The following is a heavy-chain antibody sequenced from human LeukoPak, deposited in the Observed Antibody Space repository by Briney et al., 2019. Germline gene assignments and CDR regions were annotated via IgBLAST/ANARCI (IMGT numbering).Heavy chain of an antibody. CDR2: VDPEDGET. V-gene: IGHV1-69-2*01. D-gene: IGHD3-3*01. J-gene: IGHJ5*02. CDR3: ATISPGRFLEWLERPYNWFDP. Sequence: ASVKVSCKVSGYTFTDYYMHWLQQAPGKGLEWMGLVDPEDGETIYAETFQGRLTITADTSTDTAYMELSSLRSEDTAVYYCATISPGRFLEWLERPYNWFDPWGQGTLVTASS. CDR1: GYTFTDYY.